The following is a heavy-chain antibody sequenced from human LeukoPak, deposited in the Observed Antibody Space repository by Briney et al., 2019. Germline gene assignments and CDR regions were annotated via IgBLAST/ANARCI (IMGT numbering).Heavy chain of an antibody. V-gene: IGHV1-18*01. J-gene: IGHJ5*02. CDR1: GYTFTSYG. D-gene: IGHD6-13*01. CDR2: ISAYNGNT. CDR3: ARDRVSSWYEGTYNWFDP. Sequence: GASVKVSCKASGYTFTSYGISWVRQAPGQGLEWMGWISAYNGNTNYAQKLQGRVTMTTDTSTSTAYMELRSLRSDDTAVYYCARDRVSSWYEGTYNWFDPWGQGTLVTVSS.